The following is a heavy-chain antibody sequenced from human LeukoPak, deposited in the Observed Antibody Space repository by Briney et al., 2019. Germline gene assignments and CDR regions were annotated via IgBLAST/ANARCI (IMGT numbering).Heavy chain of an antibody. Sequence: SETLSLTCAVYGGSFSGYYWSWIRQPPGKGLEWIGEINQSGGTNYNPSLKSRVTISVDTSKNQFSLKLSSVTAADTAVYYCARGLYDYVWGSYPPYFDYWGQGTLVTVSS. CDR1: GGSFSGYY. CDR3: ARGLYDYVWGSYPPYFDY. CDR2: INQSGGT. V-gene: IGHV4-34*01. J-gene: IGHJ4*02. D-gene: IGHD3-16*01.